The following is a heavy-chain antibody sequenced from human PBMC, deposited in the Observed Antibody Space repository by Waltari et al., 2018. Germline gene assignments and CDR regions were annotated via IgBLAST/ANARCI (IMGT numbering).Heavy chain of an antibody. CDR1: GFTVSSNY. V-gene: IGHV3-53*01. CDR2: IYSGGRT. CDR3: ARSGPKLNYFDY. J-gene: IGHJ4*02. D-gene: IGHD1-1*01. Sequence: EVQLVESGGGLIQPGGSLRLSCAASGFTVSSNYMSWVRQAPGKGLGWVSVIYSGGRTTYADAVKGRFTISRDNSKKTLYLQMNSLRAEDTAVYYCARSGPKLNYFDYWGQGTLVTVSS.